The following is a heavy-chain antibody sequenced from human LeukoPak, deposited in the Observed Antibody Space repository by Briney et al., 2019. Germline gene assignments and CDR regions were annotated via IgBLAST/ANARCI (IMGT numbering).Heavy chain of an antibody. Sequence: AGGSLRLSCAASGFTFSSYAMSWVRQAPGKGLEWVSAISGSGGSTYYADSVKGRFTISRDNSKNTLYLQMNSLRAEDTAVYYCAKDRGTMVRGENWFDPWGQGTLVTVSS. CDR1: GFTFSSYA. CDR3: AKDRGTMVRGENWFDP. J-gene: IGHJ5*02. D-gene: IGHD3-10*01. V-gene: IGHV3-23*01. CDR2: ISGSGGST.